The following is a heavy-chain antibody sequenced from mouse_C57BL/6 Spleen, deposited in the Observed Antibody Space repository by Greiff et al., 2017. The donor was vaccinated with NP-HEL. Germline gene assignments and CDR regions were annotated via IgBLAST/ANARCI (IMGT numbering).Heavy chain of an antibody. Sequence: QVQLKQPGAELVKPGASVKVSCKASGYTFTSYWMHWVKQRPGQGLEWIGRIHPSDSDTNYNQKFKGKATLTVDKSSSTAYMQLSSLTSEDSAVYYCAIGYDYGWYFDVWGTGTTVTVSS. CDR1: GYTFTSYW. J-gene: IGHJ1*03. V-gene: IGHV1-74*01. CDR2: IHPSDSDT. D-gene: IGHD2-4*01. CDR3: AIGYDYGWYFDV.